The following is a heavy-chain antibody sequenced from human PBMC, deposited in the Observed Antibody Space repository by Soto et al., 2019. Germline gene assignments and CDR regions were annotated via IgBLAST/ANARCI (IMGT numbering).Heavy chain of an antibody. V-gene: IGHV1-18*01. D-gene: IGHD5-12*01. CDR2: INTYNGMT. CDR3: AKSPRGAMATD. Sequence: QVQLVQSGGEVKKPGASVTVSCKASGYTFINYDITWGRQAPGQGLEWMAWINTYNGMTDYAQKFQGRVTMTRDTSTSTAYMERRNLGSDDTAVYFCAKSPRGAMATDWGQGTLVTVSS. CDR1: GYTFINYD. J-gene: IGHJ4*02.